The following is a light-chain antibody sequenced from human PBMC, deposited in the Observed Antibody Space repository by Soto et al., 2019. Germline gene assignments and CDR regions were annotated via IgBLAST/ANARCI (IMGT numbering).Light chain of an antibody. V-gene: IGKV1-27*01. Sequence: DVPMPQSPSSLSAGVGDRVTITCRASQGIAPYLAWFQQKPGKVPKLLIYATSTLQSGVPSRFSGSGSATDFTLTINSLQPEDVGSYYCQKYNSAPLTVGGGTKVEIK. J-gene: IGKJ4*02. CDR1: QGIAPY. CDR2: ATS. CDR3: QKYNSAPLT.